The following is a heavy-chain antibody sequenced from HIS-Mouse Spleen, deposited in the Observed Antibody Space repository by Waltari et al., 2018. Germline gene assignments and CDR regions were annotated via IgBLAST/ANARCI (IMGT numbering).Heavy chain of an antibody. CDR2: IYHSGST. CDR3: ARALEYSSSWYYYYYGMDV. Sequence: QVQLQESGPGLVKPPETLSLTCTVSGYSISSGYYWGWIRQPPGKGLEWFGIIYHSGSTCDNPALKSRFTISVDTSKNPFALKLRSVTAADTAVYYCARALEYSSSWYYYYYGMDVWGQGTTVTVSS. J-gene: IGHJ6*02. D-gene: IGHD6-13*01. CDR1: GYSISSGYY. V-gene: IGHV4-38-2*02.